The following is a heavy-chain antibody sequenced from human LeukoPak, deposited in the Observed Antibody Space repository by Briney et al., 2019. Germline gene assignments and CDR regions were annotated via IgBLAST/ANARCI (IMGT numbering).Heavy chain of an antibody. CDR2: ISGSGGST. D-gene: IGHD5-18*01. CDR1: GFTFSSYA. J-gene: IGHJ4*02. V-gene: IGHV3-23*01. CDR3: AIRQLWFDY. Sequence: GGSLRLSCAASGFTFSSYAMGXXXQAPGKGXEWVSAISGSGGSTYXADSVKGRFXXXRDSSKNTLYLQMNSLRAEDTAVYYCAIRQLWFDYWGQGTLVTVSS.